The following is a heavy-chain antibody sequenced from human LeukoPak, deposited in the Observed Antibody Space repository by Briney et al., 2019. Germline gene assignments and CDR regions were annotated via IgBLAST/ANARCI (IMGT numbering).Heavy chain of an antibody. V-gene: IGHV3-30*02. Sequence: PGGSLRLSCAASGFTFSSYGMRWVRQAPGKGLEWVAFIRYDGSNKYYADSVKGRFNISRDNSKNTLYLQMNSLRAEDTAVYYCAKDRMYSSGWPDYWGQGTLVTVSS. CDR2: IRYDGSNK. CDR3: AKDRMYSSGWPDY. J-gene: IGHJ4*02. D-gene: IGHD6-19*01. CDR1: GFTFSSYG.